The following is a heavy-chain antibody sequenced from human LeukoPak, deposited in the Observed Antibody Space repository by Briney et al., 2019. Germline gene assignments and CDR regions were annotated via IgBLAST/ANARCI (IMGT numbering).Heavy chain of an antibody. V-gene: IGHV3-66*04. CDR1: GFAVTANY. CDR3: ARLPAYYYGMDV. J-gene: IGHJ6*02. Sequence: GGSLRLSCAASGFAVTANYMNWVRQAPGKGLEWVSVHYSGSTTYYADSVRGRFTNSRDNSKNTLYLQMNSQRVEDTAVYYCARLPAYYYGMDVWGQGTTVTVSS. CDR2: HYSGSTT.